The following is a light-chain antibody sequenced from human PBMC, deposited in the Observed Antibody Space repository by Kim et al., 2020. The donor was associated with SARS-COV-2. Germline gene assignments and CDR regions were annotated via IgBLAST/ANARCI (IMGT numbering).Light chain of an antibody. CDR2: AAS. V-gene: IGKV1-39*01. CDR3: QQSNVLPRT. CDR1: QNISVC. Sequence: ASVGDRVTITGRASQNISVCITCNQQKGGKAPNPRFFAASTLKSGVPSSFSGSGSGTDFTLTISSLQREDFATYYGQQSNVLPRTFGQGTKVDIK. J-gene: IGKJ1*01.